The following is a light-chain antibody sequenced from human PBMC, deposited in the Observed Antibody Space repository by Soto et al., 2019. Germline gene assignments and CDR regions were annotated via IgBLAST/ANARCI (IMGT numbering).Light chain of an antibody. Sequence: QSALTQPASVSGSPGQSITISCTGTSSDIGGYNYVTWYQHHPGKAPKLMIYDVIIRPSGVSNRFSGSKSGNTASLTISWLQADDEADYYRSSYTSSTPYVFGTGTKLTVL. CDR1: SSDIGGYNY. J-gene: IGLJ1*01. CDR2: DVI. V-gene: IGLV2-14*03. CDR3: SSYTSSTPYV.